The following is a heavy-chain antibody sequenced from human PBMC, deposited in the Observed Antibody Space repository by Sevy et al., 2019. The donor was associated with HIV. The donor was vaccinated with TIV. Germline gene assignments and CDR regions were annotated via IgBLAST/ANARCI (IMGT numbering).Heavy chain of an antibody. D-gene: IGHD5-18*01. CDR3: ASGDTTMITDLDY. Sequence: GGSLRLSCGASGFTFSNYAMSWVRQAPGKGPEWVSGINNGGSTYYADSVKGRFTISRDNSKKMVFLQMNSLRAEDTAVYYCASGDTTMITDLDYLGQRALVTVSS. V-gene: IGHV3-23*01. CDR1: GFTFSNYA. CDR2: INNGGST. J-gene: IGHJ4*02.